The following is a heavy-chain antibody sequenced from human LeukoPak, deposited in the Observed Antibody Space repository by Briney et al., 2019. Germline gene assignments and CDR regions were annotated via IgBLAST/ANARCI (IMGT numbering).Heavy chain of an antibody. D-gene: IGHD6-19*01. V-gene: IGHV3-21*01. Sequence: PGGSLRLSCAASGFTFSNYGMNWVRQAPGKGLEWVSSISSSSTYIYYADSVKGRFTISRDNAKNSLYLQSNSLRAEDTAVYYCAKSSGWNYYYYYMDVWGKGTTVIASS. CDR2: ISSSSTYI. CDR3: AKSSGWNYYYYYMDV. CDR1: GFTFSNYG. J-gene: IGHJ6*03.